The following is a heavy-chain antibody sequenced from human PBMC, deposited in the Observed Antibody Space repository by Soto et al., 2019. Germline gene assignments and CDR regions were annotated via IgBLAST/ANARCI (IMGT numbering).Heavy chain of an antibody. CDR2: MNPNSGNT. CDR3: AWYSSSWGENYYYYGMDV. J-gene: IGHJ6*02. D-gene: IGHD6-13*01. CDR1: GYTFTSYD. V-gene: IGHV1-8*01. Sequence: ASVNVSCKASGYTFTSYDINWVRQATGQGLEWMGWMNPNSGNTGYAQKFQGRVTMTRNTSISTAYMELSSLRSEDTAVYYCAWYSSSWGENYYYYGMDVWGQGTTVTVS.